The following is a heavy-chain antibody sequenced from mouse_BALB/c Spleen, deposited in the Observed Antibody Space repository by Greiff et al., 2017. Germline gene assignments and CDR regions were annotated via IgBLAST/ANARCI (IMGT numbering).Heavy chain of an antibody. D-gene: IGHD2-10*02. Sequence: EVKVVESGGGLVKPGGSLKLSCAASGFTFSSYSMPWVRQTPEQRLEWVATISSGGSYTDYPDSVKGRFTISRDNAKNTLYLQMSSLKSEDTAMYYCTRGYGNYYGMDYWGQGTSVTVSA. CDR2: ISSGGSYT. CDR1: GFTFSSYS. V-gene: IGHV5-6-4*01. CDR3: TRGYGNYYGMDY. J-gene: IGHJ4*01.